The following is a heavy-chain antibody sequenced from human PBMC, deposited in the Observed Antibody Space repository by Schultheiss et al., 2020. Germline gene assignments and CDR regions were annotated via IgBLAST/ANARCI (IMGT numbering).Heavy chain of an antibody. J-gene: IGHJ5*02. CDR3: ARRRCSGGSCYSSSWFDP. CDR2: IYYSGST. Sequence: SETLSLTCTVYGGSFSGYYWSWIRQPPGKGLEWIGSIYYSGSTYYNPSLKSRVTISVDTSKNQFSLKLSSVTAADTAVYYCARRRCSGGSCYSSSWFDPWGQGTLVTVSS. CDR1: GGSFSGYY. D-gene: IGHD2-15*01. V-gene: IGHV4-39*01.